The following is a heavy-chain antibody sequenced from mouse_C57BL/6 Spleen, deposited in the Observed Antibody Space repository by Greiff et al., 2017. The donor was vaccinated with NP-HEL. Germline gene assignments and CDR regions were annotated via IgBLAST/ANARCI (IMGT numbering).Heavy chain of an antibody. J-gene: IGHJ4*01. CDR3: AMNYYGRAMDY. CDR1: GYTFTSYG. V-gene: IGHV1-81*01. CDR2: IYPRSGNT. D-gene: IGHD1-1*01. Sequence: VQLQQSGAELARPGASVKLSCKASGYTFTSYGISWVKQRTGQGLEWIGEIYPRSGNTYYNEKFKGKATLTADKSSSTAYMELRSLTSEDSAVYFCAMNYYGRAMDYWGQGTSVTVSS.